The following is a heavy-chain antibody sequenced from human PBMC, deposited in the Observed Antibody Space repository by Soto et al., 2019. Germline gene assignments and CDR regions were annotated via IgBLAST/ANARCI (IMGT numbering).Heavy chain of an antibody. J-gene: IGHJ4*02. CDR3: ARDIAAAGNFDY. CDR2: IYYSGST. V-gene: IGHV4-59*01. D-gene: IGHD6-13*01. Sequence: SETLSLTCTVSGGSISSYYWSWIRQPPGKGLEWIGYIYYSGSTNYNPSLKSRVTISVDTSKNQFSLRLSSVTAADTAVYYCARDIAAAGNFDYWGQGTLVTAPQ. CDR1: GGSISSYY.